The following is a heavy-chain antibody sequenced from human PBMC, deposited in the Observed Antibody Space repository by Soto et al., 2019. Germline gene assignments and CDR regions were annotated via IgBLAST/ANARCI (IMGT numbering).Heavy chain of an antibody. J-gene: IGHJ5*02. CDR2: IYHSGST. Sequence: LSLTCAVSGGSISSGGYSWSWIRRPPGKGLEWIGYIYHSGSTYYNPSLKSRVTISVDTSKNQFSLKLSSVTAADTAVYYCASLGPEYSSSWDLGDWFDPWGQGTLVTVSS. CDR3: ASLGPEYSSSWDLGDWFDP. CDR1: GGSISSGGYS. D-gene: IGHD6-6*01. V-gene: IGHV4-30-2*01.